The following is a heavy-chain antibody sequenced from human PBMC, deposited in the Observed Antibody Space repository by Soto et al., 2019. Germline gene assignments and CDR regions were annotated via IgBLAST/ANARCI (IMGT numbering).Heavy chain of an antibody. CDR3: ARGRYGDY. CDR2: ISAHNGNT. Sequence: APVKGSCKGFGYIFTRYGIAWVRQAPGQGLEWMGWISAHNGNTEYAQKFQGRVTVTRDTSTSTAYLELRSLRSDDTALYYCARGRYGDYWGQGALVTVSS. CDR1: GYIFTRYG. J-gene: IGHJ4*02. D-gene: IGHD4-17*01. V-gene: IGHV1-18*01.